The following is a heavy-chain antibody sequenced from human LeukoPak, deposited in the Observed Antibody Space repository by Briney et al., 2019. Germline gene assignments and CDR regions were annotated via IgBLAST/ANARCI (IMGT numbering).Heavy chain of an antibody. Sequence: PSETLSLTCSVSGCTVSTPNTYWNWIRQHPRRGLEWIGYIQRSENTYYNPSHRSRVTMSLDTSKNQFSLKLNSVTAADTAVYYCARDRWLKPPWFFDPWGRGTLVTVSS. CDR2: IQRSENT. D-gene: IGHD5-24*01. CDR1: GCTVSTPNTY. J-gene: IGHJ2*01. CDR3: ARDRWLKPPWFFDP. V-gene: IGHV4-31*03.